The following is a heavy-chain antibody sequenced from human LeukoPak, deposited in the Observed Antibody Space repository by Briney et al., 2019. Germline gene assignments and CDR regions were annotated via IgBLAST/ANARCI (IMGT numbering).Heavy chain of an antibody. CDR1: GFTLSSNY. J-gene: IGHJ4*02. D-gene: IGHD3-10*01. V-gene: IGHV3-66*02. Sequence: GGSLRLSCAASGFTLSSNYMSWVGQAPGKGVEGVSVSYSGGSTYYADSVKGRFTISRDNSKNTLYLQMNSLRAEDTAVYYCARGEWFSYYFDYWGQGTLVTVSS. CDR2: SYSGGST. CDR3: ARGEWFSYYFDY.